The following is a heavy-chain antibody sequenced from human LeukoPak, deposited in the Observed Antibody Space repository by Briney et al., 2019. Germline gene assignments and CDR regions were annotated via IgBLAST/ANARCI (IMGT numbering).Heavy chain of an antibody. CDR1: GFTLGDYF. V-gene: IGHV3-49*04. J-gene: IGHJ6*03. CDR3: TSIGKAAGANDYYYMDG. CDR2: IRIKANGATT. Sequence: GGSLSLSCSASGFTLGDYFMMWVRQAPGKGPEWVAFIRIKANGATTEYAASVKGRFTISRDDSKSIAYLQMNSLKTEDTAVYYCTSIGKAAGANDYYYMDGWGKGTTVTVSS. D-gene: IGHD4/OR15-4a*01.